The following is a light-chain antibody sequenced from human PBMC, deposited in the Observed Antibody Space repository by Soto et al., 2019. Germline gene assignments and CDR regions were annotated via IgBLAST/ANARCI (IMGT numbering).Light chain of an antibody. V-gene: IGLV2-14*01. Sequence: QSALTQPASVSGSPGQSITISCTGTSSDVGGYNFVSWYQQHPGKAPKLLIYDVSDRPSGVSNRFSRSKSGNTASLTISGLQAEDEADYYCSSYTSSSTYVFGTGPKVTVL. CDR2: DVS. CDR3: SSYTSSSTYV. J-gene: IGLJ1*01. CDR1: SSDVGGYNF.